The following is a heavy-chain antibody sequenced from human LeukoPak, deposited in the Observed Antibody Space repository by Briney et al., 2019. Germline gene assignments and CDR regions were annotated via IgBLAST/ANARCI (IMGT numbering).Heavy chain of an antibody. V-gene: IGHV4-34*01. CDR1: GGSFSNYY. Sequence: KPSETLSLTCVVYGGSFSNYYWSWIRQPPGQGLEWIGEINHSGSTNYNPSLKSRVTISVDTSKKQFSLKLSSVTAADTAVYYCARLAGYYDSSGDLHLARYWGQGTLVTVSS. CDR3: ARLAGYYDSSGDLHLARY. CDR2: INHSGST. J-gene: IGHJ4*02. D-gene: IGHD3-22*01.